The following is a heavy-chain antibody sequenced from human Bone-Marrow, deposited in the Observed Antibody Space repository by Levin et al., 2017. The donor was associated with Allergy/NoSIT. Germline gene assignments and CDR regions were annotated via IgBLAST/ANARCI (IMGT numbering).Heavy chain of an antibody. CDR2: ISSYYGTT. Sequence: ASVKVSCKASGYTFTSYIINWVRQAPGQGLEWMGWISSYYGTTNYAQNFHGRVTMTTDTSTNTVYMELRSLSSDDTAVYYCARAGDVGVVTNPFDYWGQGTLVTVSS. CDR3: ARAGDVGVVTNPFDY. V-gene: IGHV1-18*04. J-gene: IGHJ4*02. D-gene: IGHD3-3*01. CDR1: GYTFTSYI.